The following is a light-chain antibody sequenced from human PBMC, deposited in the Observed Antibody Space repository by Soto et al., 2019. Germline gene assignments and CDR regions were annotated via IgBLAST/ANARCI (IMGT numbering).Light chain of an antibody. J-gene: IGLJ2*01. Sequence: QYVLTQPPSASGTPGQRVTISCSGSSSNIGSNYVYWYQQLPGTAPKLLIYRNNQRPSGVPDRFSGSKSGTSASLAISGLGSEDEADYYCAAWDDSLSGVVFGGGTKLTVL. CDR1: SSNIGSNY. CDR3: AAWDDSLSGVV. V-gene: IGLV1-47*01. CDR2: RNN.